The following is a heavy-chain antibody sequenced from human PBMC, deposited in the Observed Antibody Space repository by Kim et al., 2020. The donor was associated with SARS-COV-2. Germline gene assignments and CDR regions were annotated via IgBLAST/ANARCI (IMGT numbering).Heavy chain of an antibody. CDR3: ARVWDYYFDY. Sequence: RTSYAASVKGRFTISRDNAKNTLYLQMNSLRAEDTAVYYCARVWDYYFDYWGQGTLVTVSS. J-gene: IGHJ4*02. D-gene: IGHD1-26*01. V-gene: IGHV3-74*01. CDR2: RT.